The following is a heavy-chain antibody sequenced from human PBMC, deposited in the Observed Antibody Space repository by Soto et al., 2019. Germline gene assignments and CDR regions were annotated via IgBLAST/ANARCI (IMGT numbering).Heavy chain of an antibody. CDR1: GYTFTGYY. Sequence: ASVKVSCKASGYTFTGYYMHWVRQAPGQGLEWMGWINPNSGGTNYAQKFQGWVTMTRDTSISTAYMELSRLRSDDTAVYYCASDLPGEIVGVPAASKHDAFENWGQGTMVPVAS. V-gene: IGHV1-2*04. CDR2: INPNSGGT. CDR3: ASDLPGEIVGVPAASKHDAFEN. D-gene: IGHD2-2*01. J-gene: IGHJ3*02.